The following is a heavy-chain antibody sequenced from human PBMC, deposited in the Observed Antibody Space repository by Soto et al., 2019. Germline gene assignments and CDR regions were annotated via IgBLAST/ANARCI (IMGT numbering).Heavy chain of an antibody. D-gene: IGHD3-9*01. Sequence: GSLRLSCAASGLTFSNNWMSWVRQRPGKGLEWVGRIKTESDGGTIEYAAPVKGRFTISRDDSTNTLHLQMNSLKSEDTAVYYCTTLYFDWLDYWGQGILVTVSS. CDR3: TTLYFDWLDY. J-gene: IGHJ4*02. CDR1: GLTFSNNW. V-gene: IGHV3-15*01. CDR2: IKTESDGGTI.